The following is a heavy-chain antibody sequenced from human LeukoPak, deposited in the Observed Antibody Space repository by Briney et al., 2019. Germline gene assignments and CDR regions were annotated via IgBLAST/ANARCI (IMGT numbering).Heavy chain of an antibody. J-gene: IGHJ4*02. CDR1: GFTFSSYT. Sequence: PGGSLRLSCAASGFTFSSYTMNWVRQAPGKGLEWVSSISSSSSYIYYADSLKGRLTISRDNAKNSLYLQMNSLRAEDTGVYYCAIVRGVYSYGHPYYFDYWGQGTLVTVSS. CDR2: ISSSSSYI. CDR3: AIVRGVYSYGHPYYFDY. D-gene: IGHD5-18*01. V-gene: IGHV3-21*01.